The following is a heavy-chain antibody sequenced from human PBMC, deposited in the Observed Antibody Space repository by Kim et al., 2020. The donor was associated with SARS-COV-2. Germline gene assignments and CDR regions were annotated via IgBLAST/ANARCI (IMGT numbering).Heavy chain of an antibody. CDR3: ARGGDYYGSGSYSGIDY. V-gene: IGHV3-13*04. J-gene: IGHJ4*02. CDR2: IGTAGDT. CDR1: GFTFSSYD. D-gene: IGHD3-10*01. Sequence: GGSLRLSCAASGFTFSSYDMHWVRQATGKGLEWVSAIGTAGDTYYPGSVKGRFTISRENAKNSLYLQMNSLRAGDTAVYYCARGGDYYGSGSYSGIDYWGQGTLVTVSS.